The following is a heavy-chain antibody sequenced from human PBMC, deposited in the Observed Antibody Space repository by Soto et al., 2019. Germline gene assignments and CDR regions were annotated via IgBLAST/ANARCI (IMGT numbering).Heavy chain of an antibody. CDR1: GFTFSDYY. D-gene: IGHD2-2*01. J-gene: IGHJ2*01. V-gene: IGHV3-11*01. Sequence: QVQLVESGGGLVKPGGSLRLSCAASGFTFSDYYMSWIRQAPGKGLEWVSYISGRDSTINYADSVRGRFTISRDNAKNXRYLQMSSLRAEDTAVYYCAREVVPAAIRYWYFDLWGRGTLVTVSS. CDR2: ISGRDSTI. CDR3: AREVVPAAIRYWYFDL.